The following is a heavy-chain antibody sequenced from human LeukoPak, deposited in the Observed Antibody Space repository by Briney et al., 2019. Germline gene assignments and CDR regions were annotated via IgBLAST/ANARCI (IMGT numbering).Heavy chain of an antibody. D-gene: IGHD3-10*01. V-gene: IGHV3-30*04. CDR3: ARDSSYGSGSYKYYFDY. J-gene: IGHJ4*02. Sequence: GGSLRLSCAASGFTFSSYAMHWVRQAPGKGLEWVAVISYDGSNKYYADSVKGRFTISRDNSKNTLYLQMNSLRAEDTAVYYCARDSSYGSGSYKYYFDYWGQGTLVTVSS. CDR1: GFTFSSYA. CDR2: ISYDGSNK.